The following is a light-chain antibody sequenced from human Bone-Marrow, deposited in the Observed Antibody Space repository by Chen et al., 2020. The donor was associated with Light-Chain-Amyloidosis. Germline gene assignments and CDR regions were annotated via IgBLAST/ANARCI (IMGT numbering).Light chain of an antibody. Sequence: DIVLTQSPGTLSLSPGEGPNLSCRASQTISSNYLTWYQQKLGQAPRLLIYGSSSRATGIPDRFTGSGSGTDFTLTINRLEPEDFAMYYCQQYGTSPLTFGGGTKVEIK. J-gene: IGKJ4*01. CDR3: QQYGTSPLT. CDR2: GSS. CDR1: QTISSNY. V-gene: IGKV3-20*01.